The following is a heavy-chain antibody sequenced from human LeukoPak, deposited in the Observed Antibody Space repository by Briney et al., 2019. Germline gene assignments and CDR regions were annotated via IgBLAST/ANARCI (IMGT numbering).Heavy chain of an antibody. CDR1: GYTFATYY. D-gene: IGHD2-21*02. Sequence: ASVKLSSNTSGYTFATYYMHWVLQPPGQGLEGRLDIKPNSGVTNYATKFRGRVTMPWDTSVSSAYIALSGLKSDDTAIYYCARPTYCGSDCYFNFDYWGQGTLVTVSS. J-gene: IGHJ4*02. V-gene: IGHV1-2*02. CDR3: ARPTYCGSDCYFNFDY. CDR2: IKPNSGVT.